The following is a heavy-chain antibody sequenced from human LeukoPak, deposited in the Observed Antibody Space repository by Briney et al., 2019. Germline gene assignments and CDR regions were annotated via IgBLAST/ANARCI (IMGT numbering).Heavy chain of an antibody. Sequence: GGSLRLSCAASGYTFSDHYIDWVRQAPGKGLEWVGHTRNKANNYATDYAASVKGRFTISRDDSRNSVYLQMNSLETEDTAVYYCTRWRSGTSDWGQGTLVTVSS. J-gene: IGHJ4*02. CDR2: TRNKANNYAT. CDR1: GYTFSDHY. V-gene: IGHV3-72*01. CDR3: TRWRSGTSD. D-gene: IGHD4-23*01.